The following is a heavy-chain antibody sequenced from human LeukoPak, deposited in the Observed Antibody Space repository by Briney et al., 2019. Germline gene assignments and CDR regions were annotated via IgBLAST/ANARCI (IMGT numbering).Heavy chain of an antibody. CDR1: GFTSSSYA. D-gene: IGHD3-10*01. Sequence: PGGSLRLSCAASGFTSSSYAMHWVRQAPGKGLEWVAVISYDGSNKYYADSVKGRFTISRDNSKNTLYLQMNSLRAEDTAVYYCARDHRGVRDYFDYWGQGTLVTVSS. CDR2: ISYDGSNK. J-gene: IGHJ4*02. V-gene: IGHV3-30-3*01. CDR3: ARDHRGVRDYFDY.